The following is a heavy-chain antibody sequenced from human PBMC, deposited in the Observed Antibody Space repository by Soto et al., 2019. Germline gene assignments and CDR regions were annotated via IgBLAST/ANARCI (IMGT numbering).Heavy chain of an antibody. CDR2: VDASGNT. Sequence: QVQLQESGPGLVKASETLSLSCTVSGHSISADYWSWIRQPAGKRLEWIGRVDASGNTNYNPSLKSRVTMSVDTSKNQFFLKLRSVTAADTAMYFCARDVGGSVVPHWFDPWGQGALVTVSS. D-gene: IGHD3-22*01. J-gene: IGHJ5*02. CDR3: ARDVGGSVVPHWFDP. V-gene: IGHV4-4*07. CDR1: GHSISADY.